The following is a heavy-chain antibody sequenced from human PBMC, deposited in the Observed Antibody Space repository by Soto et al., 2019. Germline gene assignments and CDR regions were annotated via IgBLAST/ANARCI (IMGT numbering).Heavy chain of an antibody. J-gene: IGHJ6*02. CDR2: ISYDGSNK. Sequence: QVQLVESGGGVVQPGRSLRLSCAASGFTFSSYAMHWVRQAPGKGLEWVAVISYDGSNKYYADSVKGRFTISRDNSKNTLYLQMNSLRAEDTAVYYCARDGEIVVVITDGMDVWGQGTTVTVSS. D-gene: IGHD3-22*01. V-gene: IGHV3-30-3*01. CDR3: ARDGEIVVVITDGMDV. CDR1: GFTFSSYA.